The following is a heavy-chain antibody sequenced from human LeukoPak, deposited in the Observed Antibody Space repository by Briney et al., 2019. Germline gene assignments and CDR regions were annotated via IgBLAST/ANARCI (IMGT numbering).Heavy chain of an antibody. Sequence: SETLSLTCTVSGGSISSYYWSWIRQPAGKGLEWIGRIYTSGSTNYNPSLKSRVTMSVDTSKNQFSLKLSSVTAADTAVYYCAQTDDYYDSSGPRFDYWGQGTLVTVSS. CDR2: IYTSGST. CDR1: GGSISSYY. J-gene: IGHJ4*02. V-gene: IGHV4-4*07. D-gene: IGHD3-22*01. CDR3: AQTDDYYDSSGPRFDY.